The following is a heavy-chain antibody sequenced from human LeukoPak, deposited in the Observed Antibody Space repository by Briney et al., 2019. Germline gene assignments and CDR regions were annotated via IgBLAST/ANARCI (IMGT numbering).Heavy chain of an antibody. CDR2: ISEIISGT. D-gene: IGHD6-6*01. J-gene: IGHJ4*02. V-gene: IGHV3-23*01. Sequence: PGGSLRLSCTASGFTFSSYDMSWVRQAPGKALEWVSSISEIISGTYYADSVKGRFTISRDTSKNTLYLQMDSLRAEDTAIYYCARASSSSRPYYFDYWGQGTLVTVSS. CDR1: GFTFSSYD. CDR3: ARASSSSRPYYFDY.